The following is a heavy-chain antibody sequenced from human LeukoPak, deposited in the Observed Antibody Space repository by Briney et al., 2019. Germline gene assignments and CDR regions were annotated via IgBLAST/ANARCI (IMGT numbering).Heavy chain of an antibody. CDR1: GFTFSSYW. V-gene: IGHV3-7*01. J-gene: IGHJ4*02. CDR2: IKHNRHEL. CDR3: ATVLRTFDS. D-gene: IGHD3-3*01. Sequence: GGSLRLSCAASGFTFSSYWVSCVRQAPHAGLQCVANIKHNRHELNYVDSVEDRFTISRDNAKNSLYLHMTSLRAEYTTVYYCATVLRTFDSWGQGTLVTVSS.